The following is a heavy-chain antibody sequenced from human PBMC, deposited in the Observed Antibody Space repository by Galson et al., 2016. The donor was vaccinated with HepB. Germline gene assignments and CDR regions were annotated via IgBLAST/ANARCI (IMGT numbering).Heavy chain of an antibody. Sequence: SLRLSCAASGFTVSSNHMIWVRQAPGKGLEWVSVFYGGGTINYADSVKGRFTVSRENSENTLFLQMNSLRADDTAVYYCARLRPEYNYAYDYWGQGTLVTVSS. V-gene: IGHV3-53*01. D-gene: IGHD5-18*01. CDR1: GFTVSSNH. J-gene: IGHJ4*02. CDR3: ARLRPEYNYAYDY. CDR2: FYGGGTI.